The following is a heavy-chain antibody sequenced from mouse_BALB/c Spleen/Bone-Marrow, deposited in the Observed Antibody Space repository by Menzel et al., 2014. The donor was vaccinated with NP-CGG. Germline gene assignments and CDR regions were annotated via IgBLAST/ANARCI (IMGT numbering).Heavy chain of an antibody. V-gene: IGHV1-14*01. CDR2: INPYNDGT. J-gene: IGHJ4*01. Sequence: EVQLQESGPELVKPGASVKMSCKASGYTFTSYVMHWVKQKPGQGLEWVGYINPYNDGTNYNEKFKGKATLTSDKSSSTAYMELSSLTSEDSAVYYCARGGSYYAVDYWGQGTSVTVSS. CDR3: ARGGSYYAVDY. CDR1: GYTFTSYV.